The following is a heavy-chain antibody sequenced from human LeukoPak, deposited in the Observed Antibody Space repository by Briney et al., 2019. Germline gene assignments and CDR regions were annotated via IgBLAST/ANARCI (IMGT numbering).Heavy chain of an antibody. D-gene: IGHD5-18*01. J-gene: IGHJ4*02. CDR2: IYYSNT. V-gene: IGHV4-59*08. CDR3: ARHPARYSYGSNFDY. Sequence: PSETLSLTCTVSGGSISSYYWSWIRQPPGKGLESIGYIYYSNTNYNPSLKSRVTISVDTSKNQFSLKLSSVTAADTAVYYCARHPARYSYGSNFDYWGQGTLVTVSS. CDR1: GGSISSYY.